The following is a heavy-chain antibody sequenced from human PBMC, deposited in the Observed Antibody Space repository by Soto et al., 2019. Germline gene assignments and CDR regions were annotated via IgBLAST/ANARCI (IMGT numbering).Heavy chain of an antibody. CDR1: GYTFTSYG. J-gene: IGHJ6*03. CDR2: ISAYNGNT. Sequence: QVQLVQSGAEVKKPGASVKVSCKASGYTFTSYGISWARQAPGQGLEWMGWISAYNGNTNYAQKLQGRVTMTTDTSTSTAYMELRSLRSDDTAVYYCARVDYCSGGSCYSDYYYMDVWGKGTTVTVSS. V-gene: IGHV1-18*01. CDR3: ARVDYCSGGSCYSDYYYMDV. D-gene: IGHD2-15*01.